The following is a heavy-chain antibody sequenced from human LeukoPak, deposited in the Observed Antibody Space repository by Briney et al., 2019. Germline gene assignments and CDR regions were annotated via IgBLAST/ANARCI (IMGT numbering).Heavy chain of an antibody. CDR2: INHSGST. V-gene: IGHV4-34*01. J-gene: IGHJ4*02. D-gene: IGHD2-15*01. CDR1: GGSFSGYY. Sequence: PSETLSLTCAVYGGSFSGYYWSWIRQPPGKGLEWIGEINHSGSTNYNPSLKSRVTISLDTSKNQFSLKLTSVTAADTAVYYCARVRKGYCSGGSCYSGPIPFFDYWGQGTLVTVSS. CDR3: ARVRKGYCSGGSCYSGPIPFFDY.